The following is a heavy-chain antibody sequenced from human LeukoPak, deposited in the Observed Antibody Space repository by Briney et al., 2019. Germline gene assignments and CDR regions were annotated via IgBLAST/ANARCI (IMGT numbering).Heavy chain of an antibody. Sequence: GGSLRLSCAASGFTFSSYWMHWVRQAPGKGLVWVSRINTDGSTTSSADSVKGRFTISRDNAKNTLYLQMNSLRAEDTTVYYCARVGVGNYDFDYWGQGTLVTVSS. V-gene: IGHV3-74*01. CDR2: INTDGSTT. CDR3: ARVGVGNYDFDY. CDR1: GFTFSSYW. J-gene: IGHJ4*02. D-gene: IGHD3-16*01.